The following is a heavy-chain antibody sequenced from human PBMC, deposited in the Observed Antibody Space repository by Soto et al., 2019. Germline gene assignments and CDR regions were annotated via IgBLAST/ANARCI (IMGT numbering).Heavy chain of an antibody. D-gene: IGHD3-10*01. V-gene: IGHV3-48*03. Sequence: PGGSLRLSCAASGFTFRRFELHWVRQAPGKGLEWISYISSSGSTAYYASSVEGRFTISRDNANNSVYLQMDSLRAEDTALYYCTRAAWFPYLSFYWGQGALVTVS. CDR3: TRAAWFPYLSFY. CDR1: GFTFRRFE. CDR2: ISSSGSTA. J-gene: IGHJ4*02.